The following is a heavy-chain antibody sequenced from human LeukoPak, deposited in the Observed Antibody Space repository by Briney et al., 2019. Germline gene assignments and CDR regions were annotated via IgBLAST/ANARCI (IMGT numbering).Heavy chain of an antibody. J-gene: IGHJ3*02. Sequence: GASVKVSCKASGGTFSSYAISWVRQAPGQGLEWMGRIIPILGIANYAQKFQGRATITADKSTSTAYMELSSLRSEDTAVYYCARHGGYAPRRRQDAFDIWGQGTMVTVSS. CDR3: ARHGGYAPRRRQDAFDI. CDR1: GGTFSSYA. V-gene: IGHV1-69*04. D-gene: IGHD5-12*01. CDR2: IIPILGIA.